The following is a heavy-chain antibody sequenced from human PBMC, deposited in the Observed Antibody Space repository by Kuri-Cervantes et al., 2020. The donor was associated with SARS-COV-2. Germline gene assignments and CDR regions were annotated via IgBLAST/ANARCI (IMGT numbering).Heavy chain of an antibody. CDR1: GFTFSSYG. D-gene: IGHD5-12*01. V-gene: IGHV3-33*01. CDR2: IWYDGSNK. CDR3: AREASSDYDPYYYYYGMDV. J-gene: IGHJ6*02. Sequence: GESLKISCAASGFTFSSYGMHWVRQAPGKGLEWVAVIWYDGSNKYYADSVKGRFTISRDNSKNTLYLQMNSLRAEDTTVYYCAREASSDYDPYYYYYGMDVWGRGTTVTVSS.